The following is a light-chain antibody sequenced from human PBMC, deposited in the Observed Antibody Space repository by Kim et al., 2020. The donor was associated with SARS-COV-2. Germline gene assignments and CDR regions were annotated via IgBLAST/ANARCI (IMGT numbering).Light chain of an antibody. CDR2: GAS. J-gene: IGKJ4*01. CDR3: LQDYNDPLT. CDR1: QGIRNE. Sequence: AIQMTQSPSSLSASVGDRVTITCRASQGIRNELGWYQQKPGKAPKVLIYGASSLQSGVPSRFSGSGSGTDFTLTISSLQPEDFATYYCLQDYNDPLTFGRGTKVDIK. V-gene: IGKV1-6*01.